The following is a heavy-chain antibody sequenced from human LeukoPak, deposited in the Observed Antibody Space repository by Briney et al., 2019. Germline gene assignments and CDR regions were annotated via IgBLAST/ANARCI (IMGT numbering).Heavy chain of an antibody. J-gene: IGHJ4*02. V-gene: IGHV1-46*01. CDR1: GYTFTSYY. CDR2: INPSGGST. Sequence: GASVKVSCTASGYTFTSYYMHWVRQAPGQGLEWMGIINPSGGSTSYAQKFQGRVTMTRDTSTGTVYMELSSLRSEDTAVYYCAREDVVTAIVNYWGQGTLVTVSS. CDR3: AREDVVTAIVNY. D-gene: IGHD2-21*02.